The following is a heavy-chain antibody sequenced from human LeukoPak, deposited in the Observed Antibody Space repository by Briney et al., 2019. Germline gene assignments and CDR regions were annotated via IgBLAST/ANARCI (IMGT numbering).Heavy chain of an antibody. CDR1: GYSISSGYY. CDR2: IYHSGST. J-gene: IGHJ5*02. D-gene: IGHD3-22*01. V-gene: IGHV4-38-2*02. CDR3: ARDLGPSSSGYYYTHNWFDP. Sequence: SETLSLTCAVSGYSISSGYYWGWIRQPPGKGLEWIGSIYHSGSTYYNPSLKSRVTISVDTSKNQFSLKLSSVTAADTAVYYCARDLGPSSSGYYYTHNWFDPWGQGTLVTVSS.